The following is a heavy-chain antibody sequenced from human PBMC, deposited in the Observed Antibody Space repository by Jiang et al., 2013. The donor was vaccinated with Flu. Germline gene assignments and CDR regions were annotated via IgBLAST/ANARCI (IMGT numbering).Heavy chain of an antibody. Sequence: LLKPSETLSLTCAVYGGSFSGYYWSWIRQPPGKGLEWIGEINHSGSTNYNPSLKSRVTISVDTSKNQFSLKLSSVTAADTAVYYCARGGPTTTGGFDPWGQGTLVTVSS. CDR2: INHSGST. D-gene: IGHD1-26*01. CDR3: ARGGPTTTGGFDP. V-gene: IGHV4-34*01. CDR1: GGSFSGYY. J-gene: IGHJ5*02.